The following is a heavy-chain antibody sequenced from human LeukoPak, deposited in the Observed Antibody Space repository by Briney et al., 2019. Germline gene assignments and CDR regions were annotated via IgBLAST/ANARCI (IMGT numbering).Heavy chain of an antibody. J-gene: IGHJ4*02. Sequence: PGGSLRLSCAASGFTFSSYSMNWVRQAPGRGLEWVSSISPGGGTTYYADSVKGRFTISRDNSENTLYVEMNSLRAEDTAIYYCAKSRSGSANWALRIFDNWGQGTLVSVSS. CDR3: AKSRSGSANWALRIFDN. CDR1: GFTFSSYS. D-gene: IGHD3-10*01. V-gene: IGHV3-23*01. CDR2: ISPGGGTT.